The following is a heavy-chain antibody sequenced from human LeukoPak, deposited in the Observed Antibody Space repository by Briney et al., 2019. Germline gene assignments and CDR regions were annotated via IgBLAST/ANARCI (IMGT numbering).Heavy chain of an antibody. CDR3: VRLYKTRGEATGWYYFDT. D-gene: IGHD6-19*01. CDR2: IYHTGIT. CDR1: GGSISRGGYS. Sequence: SETLSLTCGVSGGSISRGGYSWSWIRQSPRKGLEWIGYIYHTGITHYNPSLKSRLTISMDKSTNKFSLNLTSVSAADTAVYYCVRLYKTRGEATGWYYFDTWGPGTQVTVSS. V-gene: IGHV4-30-2*06. J-gene: IGHJ4*02.